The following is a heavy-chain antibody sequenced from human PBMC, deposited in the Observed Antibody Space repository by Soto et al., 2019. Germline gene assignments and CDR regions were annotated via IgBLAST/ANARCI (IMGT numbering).Heavy chain of an antibody. V-gene: IGHV1-69*13. CDR1: GGTFSSYA. CDR3: ARDIPGIAAAAYNWFDP. D-gene: IGHD6-13*01. CDR2: IIPIFGTA. Sequence: GASVKVSCKASGGTFSSYAISWVRQAPGQGLEWMGGIIPIFGTANYAQKFQGRVTITADESTSTAYMELSSLRSEDTAVYYCARDIPGIAAAAYNWFDPWGQGTLVTVSS. J-gene: IGHJ5*02.